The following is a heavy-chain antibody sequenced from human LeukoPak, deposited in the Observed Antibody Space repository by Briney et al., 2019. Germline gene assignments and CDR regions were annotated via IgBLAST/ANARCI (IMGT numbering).Heavy chain of an antibody. CDR1: GFTFRSYA. CDR2: INSSGGST. CDR3: AKSGPPYYYGSSGQGGAFDI. D-gene: IGHD3-22*01. Sequence: GGSLRLSCVASGFTFRSYAMSWVRQAPGKGLEWVSTINSSGGSTYYADSLKGRFTISRDISKNTLYLQMNSLRAEDTAVYYCAKSGPPYYYGSSGQGGAFDIWGQGTMVTVSS. V-gene: IGHV3-23*01. J-gene: IGHJ3*02.